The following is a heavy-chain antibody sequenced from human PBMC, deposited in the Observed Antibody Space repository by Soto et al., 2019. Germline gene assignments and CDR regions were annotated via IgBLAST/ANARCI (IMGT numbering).Heavy chain of an antibody. Sequence: GGSLRLSCAASGFTFSSYWMSWVRQAPGKGLEWVANKKQDGSEKYYVDSVKGRFTISRDNAKNSLYLQMNSLRAEDTAVYYCARDRSIAARLGYGMDVWGQGTTVTFSS. CDR3: ARDRSIAARLGYGMDV. CDR2: KKQDGSEK. D-gene: IGHD6-6*01. J-gene: IGHJ6*02. V-gene: IGHV3-7*05. CDR1: GFTFSSYW.